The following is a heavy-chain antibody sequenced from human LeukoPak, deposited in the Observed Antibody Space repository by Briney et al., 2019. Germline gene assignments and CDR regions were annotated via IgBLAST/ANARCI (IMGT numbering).Heavy chain of an antibody. V-gene: IGHV1-18*01. CDR1: GYTFSNYG. CDR2: ISAYNGNT. Sequence: ASVKVSCKASGYTFSNYGFSWVRQAPGQGLEWIGWISAYNGNTKSVQKLQGRVTMTTDTSTSTAYMELRSLRYDDTAVYYCARIYCGGDCRGYYYHYYMDVWGKGTTVTISS. D-gene: IGHD2-21*02. J-gene: IGHJ6*03. CDR3: ARIYCGGDCRGYYYHYYMDV.